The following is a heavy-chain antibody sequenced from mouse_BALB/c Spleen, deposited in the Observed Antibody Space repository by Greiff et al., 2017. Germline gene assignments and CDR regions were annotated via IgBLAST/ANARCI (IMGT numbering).Heavy chain of an antibody. Sequence: VMLVESGPGLVAPSQSLSITCTVSGFSLTGYGVNWVRQPPGKGLEWLGMIWGDGSTDYNSALKSRLSISKDNSKSQVFLKMNSLQTDDTARYYCARVYYRYGYAMDYWGQGTSVTVSS. J-gene: IGHJ4*01. CDR1: GFSLTGYG. CDR2: IWGDGST. V-gene: IGHV2-6-7*01. D-gene: IGHD2-14*01. CDR3: ARVYYRYGYAMDY.